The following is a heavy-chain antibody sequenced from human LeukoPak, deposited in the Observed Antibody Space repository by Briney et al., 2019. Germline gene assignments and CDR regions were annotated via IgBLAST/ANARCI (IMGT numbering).Heavy chain of an antibody. Sequence: GGSLRLAWAASGFTFDNYAMSCVRQEPGGGLEWGSSISASGATTYSADSVKGRFTISRDNSENTLFLQMNSLRAEDTAVYYCAKEPREYCSSTSCPNWFDSWGQGTLVTVSS. CDR1: GFTFDNYA. CDR3: AKEPREYCSSTSCPNWFDS. CDR2: ISASGATT. V-gene: IGHV3-23*01. D-gene: IGHD2-2*01. J-gene: IGHJ5*01.